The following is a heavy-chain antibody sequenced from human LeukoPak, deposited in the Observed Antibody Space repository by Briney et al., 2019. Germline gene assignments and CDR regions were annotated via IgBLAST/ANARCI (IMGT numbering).Heavy chain of an antibody. CDR1: GFTFSSYA. Sequence: GGSLRLSCAASGFTFSSYAMHWVRQAPGKGLEWVAVISYDGSNKYYADSVKGRFTISRDNSKNTLYLQMNSLRAEDTAVYYCASPAVFPVAEHAFDIWGQGTMVTVSS. D-gene: IGHD1-26*01. J-gene: IGHJ3*02. CDR2: ISYDGSNK. CDR3: ASPAVFPVAEHAFDI. V-gene: IGHV3-30*04.